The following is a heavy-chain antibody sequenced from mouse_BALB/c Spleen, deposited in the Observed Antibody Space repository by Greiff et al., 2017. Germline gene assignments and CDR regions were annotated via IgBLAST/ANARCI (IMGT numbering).Heavy chain of an antibody. CDR1: GYTFTSYV. CDR3: ARSRGYGYDGSFAY. CDR2: INPYNDGT. J-gene: IGHJ3*01. D-gene: IGHD2-2*01. V-gene: IGHV1-14*01. Sequence: VQLQQSGPELVKPGASVKMSCKASGYTFTSYVMHWVKQKPGQGLEWIGYINPYNDGTKYNEKFKGKATLTSDKSSSTAYMELSSLTSEDSAVYYCARSRGYGYDGSFAYWGQGTLVTVSA.